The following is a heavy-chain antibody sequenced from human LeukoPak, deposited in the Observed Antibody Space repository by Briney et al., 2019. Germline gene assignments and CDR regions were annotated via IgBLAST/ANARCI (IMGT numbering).Heavy chain of an antibody. CDR1: GGSFSSSSYY. Sequence: SETLSLTCTVSGGSFSSSSYYWGWIRQPPGKGLEWIGSFYYSGSTYYNPSLKSRVTISVDTSKNQFSLKLSSVTAADTAIYYCARIDGGHHLSPFDYWGQGTLVTVSS. CDR3: ARIDGGHHLSPFDY. CDR2: FYYSGST. V-gene: IGHV4-39*01. J-gene: IGHJ4*02. D-gene: IGHD4-23*01.